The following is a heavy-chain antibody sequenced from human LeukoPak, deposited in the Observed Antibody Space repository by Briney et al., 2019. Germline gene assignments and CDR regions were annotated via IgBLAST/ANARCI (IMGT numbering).Heavy chain of an antibody. CDR1: GFTFSSYW. Sequence: GGSLRLSCAASGFTFSSYWMSWVRQAPGKGLEWVSYISSSGSTIYYADSVKGRFTISRDNAKNSLYLQTNSLGAEDTAVYYCARCGYYGSGAYDYWGQGTLVTVSS. V-gene: IGHV3-48*04. D-gene: IGHD3-10*01. CDR3: ARCGYYGSGAYDY. J-gene: IGHJ4*02. CDR2: ISSSGSTI.